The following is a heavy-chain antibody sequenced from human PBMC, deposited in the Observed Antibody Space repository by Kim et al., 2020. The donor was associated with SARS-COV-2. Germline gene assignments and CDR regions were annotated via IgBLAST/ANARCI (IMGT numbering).Heavy chain of an antibody. J-gene: IGHJ4*02. CDR1: GFTFSSYG. CDR2: ISYDGSNK. Sequence: GGSLRLSCAASGFTFSSYGMHWVRQAPGKGLEWVAVISYDGSNKYYADSMKGRFTISRDNSKNTLYLQMNSLRAEDTAVYYCAKDRGVRGVKWGQGTLVTVSS. D-gene: IGHD3-10*01. V-gene: IGHV3-30*18. CDR3: AKDRGVRGVK.